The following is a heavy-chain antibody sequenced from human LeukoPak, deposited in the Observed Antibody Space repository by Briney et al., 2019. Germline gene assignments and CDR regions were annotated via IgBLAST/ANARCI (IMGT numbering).Heavy chain of an antibody. CDR1: GGSFSNFA. D-gene: IGHD6-6*01. Sequence: SVKVACKASGGSFSNFAISWVRQAPGPGLEWMGGIIPIFATPYYAQKFQYRVTNTADESTGTAYMELSNLRSEDTAKYYCSRAELTEAAVRLRVHNYGMVVWGQGTSLTVPS. V-gene: IGHV1-69*13. J-gene: IGHJ6*02. CDR3: SRAELTEAAVRLRVHNYGMVV. CDR2: IIPIFATP.